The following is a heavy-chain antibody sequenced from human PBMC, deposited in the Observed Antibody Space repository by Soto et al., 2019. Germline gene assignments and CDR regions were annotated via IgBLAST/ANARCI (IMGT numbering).Heavy chain of an antibody. V-gene: IGHV4-31*03. J-gene: IGHJ4*02. Sequence: TLSLTCTVSGGSMSSSDYYWSWIRQPPGKGLEWIVYIYSSGNTYYNPSLKSRLTISVDTSKNQFSLELNSVTAADTALYCCARGMSEAAVVTCYFDDWGQGTLVTVSS. D-gene: IGHD2-21*02. CDR3: ARGMSEAAVVTCYFDD. CDR2: IYSSGNT. CDR1: GGSMSSSDYY.